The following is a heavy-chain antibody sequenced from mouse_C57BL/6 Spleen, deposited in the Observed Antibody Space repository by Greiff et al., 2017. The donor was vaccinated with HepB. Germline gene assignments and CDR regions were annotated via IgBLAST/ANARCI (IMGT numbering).Heavy chain of an antibody. D-gene: IGHD1-1*01. J-gene: IGHJ1*03. CDR1: GYTFTGYW. CDR2: ILPGSGST. Sequence: VQLQESGAELMKPGASVKLSCKATGYTFTGYWIEWVKQRPGHGLEWIGEILPGSGSTNYNEKFKGKATFTADTSSNTAYMQLSSLTTEDSAIYYCARGPPIATVIPHWYFDVWGTGTTVTVSS. V-gene: IGHV1-9*01. CDR3: ARGPPIATVIPHWYFDV.